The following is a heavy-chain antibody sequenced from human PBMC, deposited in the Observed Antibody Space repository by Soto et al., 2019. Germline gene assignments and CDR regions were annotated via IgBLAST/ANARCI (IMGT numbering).Heavy chain of an antibody. CDR2: ISSSSYI. J-gene: IGHJ4*02. Sequence: PGGSLRLSCAASGFTFSSYSMNWVRQAPGKGLEWVSSISSSSYIYYADSVKGRFTISRDNAKNSLYLQMNSLRAEDTALYYCARDKQWLVLGPNFDYWGQGTLVTVSS. CDR3: ARDKQWLVLGPNFDY. CDR1: GFTFSSYS. D-gene: IGHD6-19*01. V-gene: IGHV3-21*01.